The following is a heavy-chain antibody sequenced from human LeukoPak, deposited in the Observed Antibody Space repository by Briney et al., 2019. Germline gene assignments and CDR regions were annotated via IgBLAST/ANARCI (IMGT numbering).Heavy chain of an antibody. V-gene: IGHV4-39*01. CDR3: ARTYYDFWSGLNAFDI. CDR2: IYYSGST. D-gene: IGHD3-3*01. Sequence: PLETLSLTCTVSGGSISSSSYYWGWIRQPPGKGLEWIGSIYYSGSTYYNPSLKSRVTISVDTSKNQFSLKLSSVTAADTAVYYCARTYYDFWSGLNAFDIWGQGTMVTVSS. J-gene: IGHJ3*02. CDR1: GGSISSSSYY.